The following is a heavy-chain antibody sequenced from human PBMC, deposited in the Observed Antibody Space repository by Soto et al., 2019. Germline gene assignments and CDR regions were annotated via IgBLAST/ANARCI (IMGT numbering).Heavy chain of an antibody. CDR1: GCPIRCCAW. CDR3: ARGGVGVNPFDY. D-gene: IGHD1-26*01. V-gene: IGHV4-4*03. J-gene: IGHJ4*02. CDR2: IYHSGST. Sequence: PEFLTNADSVLGCPIRCCAWRSWVRQPPGKGLEWVGEIYHSGSTNYNPSRKRSVTVSVDESKNKFSLRMTSVTAPDPDVYYCARGGVGVNPFDYWGQGTLVTVS.